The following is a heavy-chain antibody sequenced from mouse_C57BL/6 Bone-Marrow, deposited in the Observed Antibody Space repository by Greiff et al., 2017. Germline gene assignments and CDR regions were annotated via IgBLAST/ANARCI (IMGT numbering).Heavy chain of an antibody. CDR1: GYTFTSYW. Sequence: QVQLQQPGAELVKPGASVKMSCKASGYTFTSYWITWVKQRPGQGLEWIGDIYPGSGSTNYNEKFKSKATLTVDTSSSTAYMQLSSLTSEDSAVSYCERSYDFAWGWFAYWGQGTLVTVSA. J-gene: IGHJ3*01. D-gene: IGHD2-4*01. CDR3: ERSYDFAWGWFAY. V-gene: IGHV1-55*01. CDR2: IYPGSGST.